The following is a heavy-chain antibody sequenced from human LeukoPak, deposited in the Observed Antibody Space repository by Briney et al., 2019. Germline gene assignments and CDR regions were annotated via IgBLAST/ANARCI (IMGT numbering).Heavy chain of an antibody. CDR3: ARGRYYYGSGSIDY. J-gene: IGHJ4*02. V-gene: IGHV4-39*07. Sequence: SETLSLTCTVSDGSISSATYYWGWIRQPPNKGLDWIGSFFYTGSTYYSPSLKSRVTISVDTSKNQFSLKLSSVTAADTAVYYCARGRYYYGSGSIDYWGQGTLVTVSS. CDR1: DGSISSATYY. CDR2: FFYTGST. D-gene: IGHD3-10*01.